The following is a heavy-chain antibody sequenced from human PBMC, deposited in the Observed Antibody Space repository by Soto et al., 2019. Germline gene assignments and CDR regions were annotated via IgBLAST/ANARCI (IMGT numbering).Heavy chain of an antibody. CDR3: APHGATSEEGFEY. J-gene: IGHJ4*02. CDR2: INQDGGDK. D-gene: IGHD5-12*01. CDR1: RFTFSRYW. V-gene: IGHV3-7*01. Sequence: EVQLVESGGGLVQPGGSLRLSCAASRFTFSRYWMSWVRQAPGKGLEWVATINQDGGDKDYVDSVKGRFIISRDNAKKSMYLQMNSLRVEDSAMYYCAPHGATSEEGFEYWGQGTLVTVSS.